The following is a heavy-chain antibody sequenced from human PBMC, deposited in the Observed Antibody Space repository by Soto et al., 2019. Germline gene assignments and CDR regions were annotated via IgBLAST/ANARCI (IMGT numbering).Heavy chain of an antibody. D-gene: IGHD3-9*01. J-gene: IGHJ4*02. CDR3: ARDQWDYDILTGYHY. Sequence: GGSLRLSCAASGFTFSSYWMSWVRQAPGKGLEWVANIKQDGSEKYYVDSVRGRFTISRDNAKNSLYLQMNSLRAEDTAVYYCARDQWDYDILTGYHYWGQGTLVTVSS. CDR2: IKQDGSEK. V-gene: IGHV3-7*05. CDR1: GFTFSSYW.